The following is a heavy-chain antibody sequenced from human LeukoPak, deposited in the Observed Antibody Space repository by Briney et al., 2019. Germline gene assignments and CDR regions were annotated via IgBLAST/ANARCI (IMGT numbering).Heavy chain of an antibody. D-gene: IGHD5-18*01. V-gene: IGHV3-74*01. CDR1: GFTFSTYW. CDR3: ARGEGRYSYGLFDY. Sequence: QPGGSLRLSCAASGFTFSTYWMHWVRQAPGEGLVWVSRINTDGSYINYADSVKGRFTISRDNAKNTLYLQMNSLRAEDTAVYYCARGEGRYSYGLFDYWGQGTLVTVSS. J-gene: IGHJ4*02. CDR2: INTDGSYI.